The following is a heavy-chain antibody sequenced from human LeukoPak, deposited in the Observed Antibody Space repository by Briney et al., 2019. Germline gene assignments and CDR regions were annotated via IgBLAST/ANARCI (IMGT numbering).Heavy chain of an antibody. J-gene: IGHJ4*02. V-gene: IGHV1-18*01. CDR2: ISAYNGNT. D-gene: IGHD3-10*01. Sequence: ASVKVSCKASAYTFSNYGFNWVRQAPGQGLEWMGWISAYNGNTKYAQNLQGRFTMTTDTSTSTAYMALRSLTSDDTAVYYCARDLDGSGSYYTDYWGQGTLVTVSS. CDR1: AYTFSNYG. CDR3: ARDLDGSGSYYTDY.